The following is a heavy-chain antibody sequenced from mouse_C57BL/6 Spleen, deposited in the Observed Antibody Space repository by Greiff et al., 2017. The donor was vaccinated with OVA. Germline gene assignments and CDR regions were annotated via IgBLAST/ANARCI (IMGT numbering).Heavy chain of an antibody. CDR2: IHPNSGST. Sequence: QVQLQQPGAELVKPGASVKLSCKASGYTFTSYWMHWVKQRPGQGLEWIGMIHPNSGSTNYNEKFKSKATLTVDKSSSTAYMQLSSLTPEDSAVYYCAREMGYYFDYWGKGTTLTVSS. CDR3: AREMGYYFDY. CDR1: GYTFTSYW. J-gene: IGHJ2*01. V-gene: IGHV1-64*01.